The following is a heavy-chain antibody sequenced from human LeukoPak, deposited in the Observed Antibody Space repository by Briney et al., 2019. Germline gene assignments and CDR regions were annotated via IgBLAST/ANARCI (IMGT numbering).Heavy chain of an antibody. V-gene: IGHV1-69*13. CDR2: IIPIFGTA. CDR3: ATDGGGSSTSRPSDY. D-gene: IGHD2-2*01. CDR1: GGTFSSYA. J-gene: IGHJ4*02. Sequence: ASVKVSCKASGGTFSSYAISWVRQAPGQGLEWMGGIIPIFGTANYAQKFQGRVTITADESTSTAYMEPSSLRSEDTAVYYCATDGGGSSTSRPSDYWGQGTLVTVSS.